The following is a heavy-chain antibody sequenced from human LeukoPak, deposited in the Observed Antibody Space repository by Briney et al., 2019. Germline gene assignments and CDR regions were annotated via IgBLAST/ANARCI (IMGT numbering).Heavy chain of an antibody. D-gene: IGHD1-26*01. V-gene: IGHV3-23*01. Sequence: PGGSLRLSCAASGFAFSSYPMICVRQAPGKGLEWVSTISGSGASIYYADSVKGRFTISRDNSKNMLYVQMSSLRAEDTAVYYCANDMRPLGTQTQDFDHWGQGTMVTVSS. CDR2: ISGSGASI. CDR1: GFAFSSYP. J-gene: IGHJ4*02. CDR3: ANDMRPLGTQTQDFDH.